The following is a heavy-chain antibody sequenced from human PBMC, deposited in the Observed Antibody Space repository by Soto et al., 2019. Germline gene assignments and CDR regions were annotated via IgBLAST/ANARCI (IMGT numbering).Heavy chain of an antibody. CDR2: ISWNSGSI. D-gene: IGHD4-17*01. V-gene: IGHV3-9*01. CDR3: AKGRRVGSGDPTRDAFDI. J-gene: IGHJ3*02. Sequence: GGSLRLSCAASGFTFDDYAMYWVRQAPGKGLEWVSGISWNSGSIGYADSVKGRFTISRDNAKNFLYLQMNSLRPEDTALYYCAKGRRVGSGDPTRDAFDIWGQGTMVTVSS. CDR1: GFTFDDYA.